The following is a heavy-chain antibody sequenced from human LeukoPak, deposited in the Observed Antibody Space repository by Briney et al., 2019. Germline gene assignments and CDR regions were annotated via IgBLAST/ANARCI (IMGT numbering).Heavy chain of an antibody. D-gene: IGHD2-2*02. J-gene: IGHJ4*02. CDR3: TTDPCSSTNCYS. CDR2: IKSKTDGGTT. CDR1: GFAFSNAW. Sequence: AGGSLRLSCAASGFAFSNAWMSWVRQAPGKGLEWVGRIKSKTDGGTTDYAAPVKGRFTISRDDSKNTLYLQMNSLKTEDTAVYYCTTDPCSSTNCYSWGQRTLVTVSS. V-gene: IGHV3-15*01.